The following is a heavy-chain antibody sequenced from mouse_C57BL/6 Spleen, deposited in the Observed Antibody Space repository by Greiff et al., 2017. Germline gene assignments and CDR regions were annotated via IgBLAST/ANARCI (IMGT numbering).Heavy chain of an antibody. CDR2: INPSSGYT. Sequence: QVQLKQSGAELARPGASVKMSCKASGYTFTSYTMHWVKQRPGQGLEWIGYINPSSGYTKYNQKFKDKATLTADKSSSTAYMQLSRLTSEDSAVYYCSRDGEYGRYYFDYWGQGTTLTVSS. CDR3: SRDGEYGRYYFDY. D-gene: IGHD1-1*02. V-gene: IGHV1-4*01. J-gene: IGHJ2*01. CDR1: GYTFTSYT.